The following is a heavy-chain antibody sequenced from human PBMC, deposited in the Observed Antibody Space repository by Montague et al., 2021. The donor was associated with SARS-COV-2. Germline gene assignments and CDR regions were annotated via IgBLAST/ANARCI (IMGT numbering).Heavy chain of an antibody. J-gene: IGHJ4*02. CDR2: INHSGST. CDR3: ARGSRQWLVRPPHYYYFDY. D-gene: IGHD6-19*01. V-gene: IGHV4-34*01. Sequence: SETQSLTCAVYGGSFSGYYWSWIRQPPGKGLEWIGEINHSGSTNYNPSLKSRVTISVDTSKNQFSLKLGSVTAADTAVYYCARGSRQWLVRPPHYYYFDYWGQGTLVTVSS. CDR1: GGSFSGYY.